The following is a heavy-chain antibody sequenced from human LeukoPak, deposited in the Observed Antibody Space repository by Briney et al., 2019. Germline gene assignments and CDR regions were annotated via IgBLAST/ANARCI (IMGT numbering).Heavy chain of an antibody. CDR1: GFTFSSYV. CDR3: AKGSTEAVN. D-gene: IGHD4-17*01. CDR2: ISGSGGST. J-gene: IGHJ4*02. Sequence: GGSLRLSCAASGFTFSSYVMTWVRQAPGKGLEWVSSISGSGGSTYYADTVKGRFTISRDNSKNTLSLQMTSLRAEDTAIYYCAKGSTEAVNWGQGTLVTVSS. V-gene: IGHV3-23*01.